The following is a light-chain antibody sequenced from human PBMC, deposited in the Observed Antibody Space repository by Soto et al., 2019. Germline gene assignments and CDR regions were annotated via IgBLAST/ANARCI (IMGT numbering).Light chain of an antibody. J-gene: IGLJ1*01. CDR1: SSDVGGYNY. CDR2: EVS. CDR3: SSYTISSTPLYV. V-gene: IGLV2-14*01. Sequence: QSVLTQPASVSGSPGQSITVSCTGTSSDVGGYNYVSWYQHHPGKAPKLMIYEVSNRPSGVSNRFSGSKSGNTASLTISGLQTEDEADYYCSSYTISSTPLYVFGTGTKLTVL.